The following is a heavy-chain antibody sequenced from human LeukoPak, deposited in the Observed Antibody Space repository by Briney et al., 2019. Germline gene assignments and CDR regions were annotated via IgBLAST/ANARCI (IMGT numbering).Heavy chain of an antibody. V-gene: IGHV4-34*01. Sequence: PSETLSLTCAVYGGSFSGYYWSWIRQPPGKGLEWIGEINHSGSTNYNPSLKSRVTISVDTSKNQFSLKLSSVTAADTAVYYCARGGYGYYYYMDVWGKGTTVTISS. CDR3: ARGGYGYYYYMDV. D-gene: IGHD5-18*01. CDR1: GGSFSGYY. J-gene: IGHJ6*03. CDR2: INHSGST.